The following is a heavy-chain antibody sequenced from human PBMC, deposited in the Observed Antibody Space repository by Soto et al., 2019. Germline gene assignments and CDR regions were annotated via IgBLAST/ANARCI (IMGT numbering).Heavy chain of an antibody. D-gene: IGHD2-8*01. V-gene: IGHV3-23*01. CDR3: TKSRRGILMVYGFGGMDV. CDR2: ISGSGDGT. J-gene: IGHJ6*02. CDR1: GFTVNSHA. Sequence: GGSLRLSCAASGFTVNSHAMSWVRQAPGKGLEWDASISGSGDGTYYGDSVKGRFTISRDSSSSTLYLQMNNLRGEDTAVYFCTKSRRGILMVYGFGGMDVWGQGTTVTVSS.